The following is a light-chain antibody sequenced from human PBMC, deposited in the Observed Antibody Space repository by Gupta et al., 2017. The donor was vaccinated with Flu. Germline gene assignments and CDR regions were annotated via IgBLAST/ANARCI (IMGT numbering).Light chain of an antibody. V-gene: IGKV1-12*01. J-gene: IGKJ2*03. CDR2: AAS. CDR1: QGISSW. CDR3: QQANSFPPS. Sequence: DMLISQHPSSISASAGDRVTITCRASQGISSWLAWYQQKPGKAPKLLIYAASSLRSGVPSRFSGSGSGTDFTLTISSLQPEDFATYYCQQANSFPPSFGQGTKLEIK.